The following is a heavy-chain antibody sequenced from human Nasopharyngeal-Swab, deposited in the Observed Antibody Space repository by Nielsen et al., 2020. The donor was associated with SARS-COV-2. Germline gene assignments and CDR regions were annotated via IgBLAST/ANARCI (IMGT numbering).Heavy chain of an antibody. D-gene: IGHD2-15*01. J-gene: IGHJ4*02. CDR3: AHGSSTFDY. CDR2: IYWEDDN. V-gene: IGHV2-5*02. Sequence: WIRQPPGKALELLSLIYWEDDNRYSPSLKSRLTITKDTSKNQVVLTMTNMDPVDTATYYCAHGSSTFDYWGQGTLVTVSS.